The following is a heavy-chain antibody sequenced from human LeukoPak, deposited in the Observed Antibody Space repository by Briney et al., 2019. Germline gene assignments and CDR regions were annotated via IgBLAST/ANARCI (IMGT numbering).Heavy chain of an antibody. Sequence: GGSLRLSCAASGFTFNSYNMNWVRQAPGKGLEWVSYIRSSSSNIYYADSVKGRFTISRDNSKNTLYLQMNSLRAEDTAVYYCARRAGAYSHPYDYWGQGTLVTVSS. V-gene: IGHV3-21*04. D-gene: IGHD4/OR15-4a*01. CDR2: IRSSSSNI. J-gene: IGHJ4*02. CDR1: GFTFNSYN. CDR3: ARRAGAYSHPYDY.